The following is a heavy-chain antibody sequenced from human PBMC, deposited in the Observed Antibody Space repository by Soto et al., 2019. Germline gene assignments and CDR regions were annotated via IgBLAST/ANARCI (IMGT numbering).Heavy chain of an antibody. CDR2: ISSSSRYT. J-gene: IGHJ2*01. Sequence: QVQLVESGGDLVKPGGSLRLSCAASGFTFSDYYVNWIRQAPGKGLEWVSYISSSSRYTNSADSVKGRFTISRDNAKNSLFLQMNSLRAEDTAVYYCARAYGRDRYFDLWGRGTLVTVSS. CDR1: GFTFSDYY. D-gene: IGHD4-17*01. CDR3: ARAYGRDRYFDL. V-gene: IGHV3-11*05.